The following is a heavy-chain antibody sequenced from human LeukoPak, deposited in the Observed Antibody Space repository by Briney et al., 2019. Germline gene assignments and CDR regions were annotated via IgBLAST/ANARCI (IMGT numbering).Heavy chain of an antibody. V-gene: IGHV3-66*01. Sequence: GGSLRLSCAASGFTVSSNYMSWVRQAPGKGLEWVSVIYSGGTTYYADSVKGRFTISRDNAKNTLSLQMNSLRAEDTAVYYCATVTTGVWGQGTLVTVSS. CDR1: GFTVSSNY. D-gene: IGHD4-17*01. CDR3: ATVTTGV. J-gene: IGHJ4*02. CDR2: IYSGGTT.